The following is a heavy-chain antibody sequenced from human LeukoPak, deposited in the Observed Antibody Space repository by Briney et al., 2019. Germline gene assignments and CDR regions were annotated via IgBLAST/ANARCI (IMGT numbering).Heavy chain of an antibody. J-gene: IGHJ4*02. D-gene: IGHD6-13*01. CDR1: GGSFSGFY. CDR2: INDSGTS. Sequence: SETLSLTCAVYGGSFSGFYWTLIRLPPGKGLEWIGEINDSGTSNYSPSPKSRVTVSVDTSKNQFSLKLRSVTAADTAVYYCARLPTGMAAAGSIGYWGQGTLVTVSS. CDR3: ARLPTGMAAAGSIGY. V-gene: IGHV4-34*01.